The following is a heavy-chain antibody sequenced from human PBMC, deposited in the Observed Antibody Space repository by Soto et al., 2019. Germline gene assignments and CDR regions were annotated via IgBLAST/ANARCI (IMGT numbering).Heavy chain of an antibody. CDR1: GGSISSGGYY. V-gene: IGHV4-31*03. J-gene: IGHJ5*02. Sequence: SETLSLTCTVSGGSISSGGYYWSWIRQPPGKGLEWIGYIYYSGSTYYNPSLKIRVTISVDTSKNQFSLKLSSVTAADTAVYYCARESRYQLLSAPFDPWGQGTLVTVSS. D-gene: IGHD2-2*01. CDR2: IYYSGST. CDR3: ARESRYQLLSAPFDP.